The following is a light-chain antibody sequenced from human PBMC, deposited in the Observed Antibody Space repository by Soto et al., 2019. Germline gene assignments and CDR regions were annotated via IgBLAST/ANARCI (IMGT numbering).Light chain of an antibody. J-gene: IGLJ2*01. CDR2: EVS. V-gene: IGLV2-14*01. Sequence: QSALTQPASVSGSPGQSITISCTGTSSDVGGYNYVSWHQQHPGKAPKLMIYEVSNRPSGVSNRFSGSKSGNTASLTISGLQAEDETDYYFSSYTSSSTLVFGGGTKVTVL. CDR3: SSYTSSSTLV. CDR1: SSDVGGYNY.